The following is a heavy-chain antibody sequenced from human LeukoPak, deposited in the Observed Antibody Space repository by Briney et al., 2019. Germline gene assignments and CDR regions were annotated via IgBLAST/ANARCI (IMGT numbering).Heavy chain of an antibody. D-gene: IGHD6-25*01. Sequence: GGSLRLSCAASGFTFSSYAMSWVRQAPGKGLEWVSAISGSGGSTTYADSVEGRFTISRDNAKSTLYLQMNSLRADDTAVYYCARVSGYRTLSFDYWGQGTLVTVSS. J-gene: IGHJ4*02. CDR3: ARVSGYRTLSFDY. CDR2: ISGSGGST. CDR1: GFTFSSYA. V-gene: IGHV3-23*01.